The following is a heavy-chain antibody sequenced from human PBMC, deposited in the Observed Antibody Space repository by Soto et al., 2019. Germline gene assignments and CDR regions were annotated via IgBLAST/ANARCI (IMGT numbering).Heavy chain of an antibody. CDR2: IIPILGIA. CDR1: GGTFSSYT. V-gene: IGHV1-69*02. CDR3: ARSSSIVVVPAAHYYYMDV. D-gene: IGHD2-2*01. Sequence: QVQLVQSGAEVKKPGSSVKVSCKASGGTFSSYTISWVRQAPRQGLEWMGRIIPILGIANYAQKFQGRVTITADKSTSTAYMELSSLRSEDTAVYYCARSSSIVVVPAAHYYYMDVWGKGTTVTVSS. J-gene: IGHJ6*03.